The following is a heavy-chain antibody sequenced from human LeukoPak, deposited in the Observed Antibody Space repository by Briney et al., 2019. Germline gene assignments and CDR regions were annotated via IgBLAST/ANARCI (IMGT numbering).Heavy chain of an antibody. D-gene: IGHD6-13*01. CDR3: AKAASSSWPSYYYGMDV. CDR2: ISSSGSTI. J-gene: IGHJ6*02. V-gene: IGHV3-11*04. CDR1: GFTFSDYY. Sequence: GGSLRLSCAASGFTFSDYYMSWIRQAPGKGLEWVSYISSSGSTIYYADSVKGRFTISRDNAKNTLYPQMNSLRAEDTAVYYCAKAASSSWPSYYYGMDVWGQGTTVTVSS.